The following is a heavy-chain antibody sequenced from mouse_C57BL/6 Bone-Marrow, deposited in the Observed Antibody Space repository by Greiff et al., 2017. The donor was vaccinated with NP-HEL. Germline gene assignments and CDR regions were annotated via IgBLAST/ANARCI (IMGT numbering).Heavy chain of an antibody. J-gene: IGHJ3*01. CDR3: ARGGGLPFAY. D-gene: IGHD2-4*01. V-gene: IGHV1-54*01. Sequence: LQESGAELVRPGTSVKVSCKASGYAFTNYLIEWVKQRPGQGLEWIGVINPGSGGTNYNEKFKGKATLNADKSSSTAYMQLSSLTSEDSAVYFCARGGGLPFAYWGQGTLVTVSA. CDR1: GYAFTNYL. CDR2: INPGSGGT.